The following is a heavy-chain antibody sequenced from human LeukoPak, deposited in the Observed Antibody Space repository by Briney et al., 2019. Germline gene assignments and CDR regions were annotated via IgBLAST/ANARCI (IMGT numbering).Heavy chain of an antibody. D-gene: IGHD3-9*01. CDR1: GFTFSSYW. CDR2: IKQDGSEK. Sequence: GGSLRLSCAASGFTFSSYWMSWVRQSPGKGLEWVANIKQDGSEKYYVDSVKGRFTISRDNGKNSLYLQMNSLRAEDTAVYYCARDLGYFDRFDYWGQGILVTVSS. V-gene: IGHV3-7*01. CDR3: ARDLGYFDRFDY. J-gene: IGHJ4*02.